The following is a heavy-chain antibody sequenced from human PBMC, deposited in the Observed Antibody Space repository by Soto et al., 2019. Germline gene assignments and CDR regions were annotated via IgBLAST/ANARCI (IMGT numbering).Heavy chain of an antibody. Sequence: GGSLRLSCAASGFTFSSYAMSWVRQAPGKGLEWVSAISGSGGSTYYADSVKGRFTISRDNSKNTLYLQMNSLRAEDTAVYYCANTPDIVVVPAAPIDYWGQGTLVTVSS. D-gene: IGHD2-2*01. CDR1: GFTFSSYA. V-gene: IGHV3-23*01. J-gene: IGHJ4*02. CDR3: ANTPDIVVVPAAPIDY. CDR2: ISGSGGST.